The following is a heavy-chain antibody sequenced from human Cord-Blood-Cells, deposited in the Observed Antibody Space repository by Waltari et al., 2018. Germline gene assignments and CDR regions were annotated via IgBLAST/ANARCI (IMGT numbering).Heavy chain of an antibody. Sequence: QVQLQESGPGLVKPSETLSLTCTVSGGSISSYYWSWIRQPPGKGLEWIGYIYYSGSTNYNPSLKSRVTISVDTSKNQFSPKLSSVTAADTAVYYCARHRMSSSSLGYWGQGTLVTVSS. CDR2: IYYSGST. J-gene: IGHJ4*02. V-gene: IGHV4-59*08. CDR1: GGSISSYY. CDR3: ARHRMSSSSLGY. D-gene: IGHD6-6*01.